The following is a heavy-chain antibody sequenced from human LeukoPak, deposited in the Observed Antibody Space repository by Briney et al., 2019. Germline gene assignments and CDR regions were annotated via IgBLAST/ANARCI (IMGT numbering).Heavy chain of an antibody. J-gene: IGHJ4*02. CDR2: MYYSGST. D-gene: IGHD3-10*01. CDR1: GGSISSIGYF. Sequence: PSETLSLTCTVSGGSISSIGYFWGWIRQPPGKGLEWIGSMYYSGSTYYNPSLKSRVTISVDTSKNQFSLKLSSVTAADTAVYYCAGARGYFDYWGQGTLVTVSS. CDR3: AGARGYFDY. V-gene: IGHV4-39*07.